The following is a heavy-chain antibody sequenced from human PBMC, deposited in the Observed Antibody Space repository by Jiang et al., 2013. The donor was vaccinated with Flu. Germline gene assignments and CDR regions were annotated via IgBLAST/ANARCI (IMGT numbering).Heavy chain of an antibody. CDR1: GFTFSSYA. V-gene: IGHV3-23*01. CDR3: VRSGVKWLVDYYFDY. CDR2: ISGSGGST. D-gene: IGHD6-19*01. J-gene: IGHJ4*02. Sequence: VQLLESGGGLVQPGGSLRLSCAASGFTFSSYAMSWVRQAPGKGLEWASAISGSGGSTFYADSVKGRFTISRDNSKNTLYLQMNSLRADDTAVYYCVRSGVKWLVDYYFDYWGQGTLVTVSS.